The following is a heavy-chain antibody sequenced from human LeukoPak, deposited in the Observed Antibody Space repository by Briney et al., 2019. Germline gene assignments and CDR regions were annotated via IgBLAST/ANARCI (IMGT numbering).Heavy chain of an antibody. J-gene: IGHJ4*02. D-gene: IGHD3-3*01. CDR3: AKASDDFWSGYCDY. CDR2: ISWNSGSI. V-gene: IGHV3-9*01. Sequence: GGSLRLSCAASGFTFDDYAMHWVRQAPGKGLEWVSGISWNSGSIGYADSVKGRFTISRDNAKNFLYLQMNSLRAEDTALYYCAKASDDFWSGYCDYWGQGTLVTVSS. CDR1: GFTFDDYA.